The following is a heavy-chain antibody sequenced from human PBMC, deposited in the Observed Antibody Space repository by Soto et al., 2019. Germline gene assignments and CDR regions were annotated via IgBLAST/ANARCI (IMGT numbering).Heavy chain of an antibody. Sequence: QITLKESGPTLVKPTQTLTLTCTFSGFSLSTSGVGVGWIRQPPGKALEWLALIYWDYDKRYSPSLKSRLTITKDTSKNQVVLTMTNMDPVDTATYYCALTHHRRDGYNSGFDYWGQGTLVTVSS. CDR2: IYWDYDK. V-gene: IGHV2-5*02. D-gene: IGHD5-12*01. J-gene: IGHJ4*02. CDR3: ALTHHRRDGYNSGFDY. CDR1: GFSLSTSGVG.